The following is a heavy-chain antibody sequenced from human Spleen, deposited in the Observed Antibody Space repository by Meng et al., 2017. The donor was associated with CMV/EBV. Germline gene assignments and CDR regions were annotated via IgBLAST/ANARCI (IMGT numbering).Heavy chain of an antibody. Sequence: QGQLQESGPGLVKPSQTLSLTGTVSGGSISSSSYYWGWIRQPPGKGLEWIGSIYYSGSTYYNPSLKSRVTISVDTSKNQFSLKLSSVTAADTAVYYCARGAQWLVRGAFDIWGQGTMVTVSS. D-gene: IGHD6-19*01. V-gene: IGHV4-39*07. CDR3: ARGAQWLVRGAFDI. CDR2: IYYSGST. CDR1: GGSISSSSYY. J-gene: IGHJ3*02.